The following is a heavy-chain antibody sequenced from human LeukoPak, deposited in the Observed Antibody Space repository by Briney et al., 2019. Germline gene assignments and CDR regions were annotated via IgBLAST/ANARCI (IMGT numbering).Heavy chain of an antibody. CDR3: ARTRSGYLADY. D-gene: IGHD1-26*01. CDR2: IYTSGNT. Sequence: SETLSLTCTVSGGSISSDYWSWIRQPAGKGLEWIGRIYTSGNTNYNPSLKSRVTVSVDTSKNQFSLKLSSVTAADTAVYYCARTRSGYLADYWGQGTLVTVSS. CDR1: GGSISSDY. J-gene: IGHJ4*02. V-gene: IGHV4-4*07.